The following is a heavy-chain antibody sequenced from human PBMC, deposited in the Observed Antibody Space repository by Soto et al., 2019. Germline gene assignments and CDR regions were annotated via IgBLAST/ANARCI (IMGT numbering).Heavy chain of an antibody. CDR3: ANLVRATNWFDP. J-gene: IGHJ5*02. Sequence: GGSLRLSCAASGFTFTSYAMSWVRQAPGKGLEWVSAISGSGGSTYYADSVKGRFTISRDNSKNTLYLQMNSLRAEDTAVYYCANLVRATNWFDPWGQGTLVTVSS. CDR2: ISGSGGST. D-gene: IGHD3-10*01. V-gene: IGHV3-23*01. CDR1: GFTFTSYA.